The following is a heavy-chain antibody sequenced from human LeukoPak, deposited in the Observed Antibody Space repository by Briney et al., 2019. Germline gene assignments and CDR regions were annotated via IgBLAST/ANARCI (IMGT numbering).Heavy chain of an antibody. CDR2: ISGSGGST. D-gene: IGHD6-6*01. CDR1: GFTFSSYG. V-gene: IGHV3-23*01. CDR3: AKEMYRVSNSDPFDV. J-gene: IGHJ3*01. Sequence: PGGSLRLSCAASGFTFSSYGMSWVRQAPGKGLEWVSAISGSGGSTYYADSVKGRFTISRDNSKNTLYLQMNSLRAEDTAVYYCAKEMYRVSNSDPFDVWGQGTMVTVSS.